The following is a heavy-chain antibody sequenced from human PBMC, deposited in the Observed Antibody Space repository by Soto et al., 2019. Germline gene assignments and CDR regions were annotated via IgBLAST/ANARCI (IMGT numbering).Heavy chain of an antibody. V-gene: IGHV4-31*03. CDR1: GGSISSGGYY. D-gene: IGHD2-21*02. CDR3: ARVCGGDCHTGMDV. CDR2: IYYSGST. Sequence: QVQLQESGPGLVKPSQTLSLTCTVSGGSISSGGYYWSWIRQHPGKGREWVGYIYYSGSTYYNPSLKSRVTISVDTSKNRFSLTLSPVTAADTAVYYCARVCGGDCHTGMDVWGQGTTVTVSS. J-gene: IGHJ6*02.